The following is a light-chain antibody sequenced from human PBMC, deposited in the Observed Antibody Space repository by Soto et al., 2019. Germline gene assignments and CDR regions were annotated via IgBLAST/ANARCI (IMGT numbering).Light chain of an antibody. J-gene: IGLJ3*02. V-gene: IGLV2-14*01. CDR2: EVS. CDR1: SSDIGFYNY. CDR3: SSYASTTHAV. Sequence: QLVLTQPASVSGSPGQSITISCTGTSSDIGFYNYVSWYQHHPGKAPKLMIYEVSNRPSGISNRFSASKSGNTASLTISGLQAEDEADYYCSSYASTTHAVFGGGTKVTVL.